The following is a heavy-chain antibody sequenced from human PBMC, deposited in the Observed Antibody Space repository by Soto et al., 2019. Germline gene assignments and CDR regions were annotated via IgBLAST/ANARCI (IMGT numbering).Heavy chain of an antibody. V-gene: IGHV1-46*01. CDR1: GYTFTSYY. CDR3: ASGALGRHDY. D-gene: IGHD1-1*01. Sequence: ASVKVSCKAPGYTFTSYYMHWVRQAPGQGLEWMGVINPAGGSTNYAQKFQGTVTMTRDTSTSTVYMELSSLRSEDTAVYYCASGALGRHDYWGQGTLVTVSS. J-gene: IGHJ4*02. CDR2: INPAGGST.